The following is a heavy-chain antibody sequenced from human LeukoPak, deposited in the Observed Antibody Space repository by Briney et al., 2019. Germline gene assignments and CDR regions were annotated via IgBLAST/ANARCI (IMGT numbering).Heavy chain of an antibody. D-gene: IGHD4-23*01. Sequence: SETLSLTCTVSGGSISSGSYYWSWIRQPAGKGLEWIGRIYTSGSTNYNPSLKSRVTISVDTSKNQFSLKLSSVTAADTAVYYCARDPVDYGGNSFDYWGQGTLVTVSS. CDR2: IYTSGST. CDR1: GGSISSGSYY. J-gene: IGHJ4*02. V-gene: IGHV4-61*02. CDR3: ARDPVDYGGNSFDY.